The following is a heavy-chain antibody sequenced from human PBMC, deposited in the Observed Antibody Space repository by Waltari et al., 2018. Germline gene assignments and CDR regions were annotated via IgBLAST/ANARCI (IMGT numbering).Heavy chain of an antibody. V-gene: IGHV4-39*07. Sequence: QLQLQESGPGLVKPSETLSLTCTVSGGSISSSSYYWGWIRQPPGKGLEWIGSIYYSGSTYYNPSLKSRVTRSVDTSKNQFSLKLSSVTAADTAVYYCAKPQLNTVTTVSFDYWGQGTLVTVSS. CDR3: AKPQLNTVTTVSFDY. D-gene: IGHD4-17*01. CDR1: GGSISSSSYY. CDR2: IYYSGST. J-gene: IGHJ4*02.